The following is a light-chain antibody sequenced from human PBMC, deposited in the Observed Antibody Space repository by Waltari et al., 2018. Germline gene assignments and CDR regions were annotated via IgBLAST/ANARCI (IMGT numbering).Light chain of an antibody. CDR3: QQYNDWPRT. CDR1: QSVSTN. CDR2: GAS. V-gene: IGKV3-15*01. J-gene: IGKJ1*01. Sequence: EIVMTQSPAILSASPGERATLSCRASQSVSTNSAWYQQKPSQAPRLLIYGASTRATGIPDRFSGSGSGTEFTLTISSLQSEDFVVYSCQQYNDWPRTFGQGTKVEIK.